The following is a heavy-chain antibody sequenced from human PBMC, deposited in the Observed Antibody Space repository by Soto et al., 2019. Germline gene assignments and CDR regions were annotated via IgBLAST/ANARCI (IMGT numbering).Heavy chain of an antibody. V-gene: IGHV4-39*01. CDR2: IFYSGST. J-gene: IGHJ5*01. D-gene: IGHD3-22*01. Sequence: PSETLSLTCSVSAGSISTTNSYWGWIRQPPGKGLEWIGTIFYSGSTYYNPSLKSRVTISIDTSKEQFSLKLNSVTAADTAVYYCAFGTYDTSGHFNRLASWGQRTSDPVSA. CDR1: AGSISTTNSY. CDR3: AFGTYDTSGHFNRLAS.